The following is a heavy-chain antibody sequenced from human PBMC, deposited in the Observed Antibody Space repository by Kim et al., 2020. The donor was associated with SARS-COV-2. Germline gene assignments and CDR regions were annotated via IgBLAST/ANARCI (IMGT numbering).Heavy chain of an antibody. Sequence: TSRFTISRDNAKNTLTLQMNGLRTEDTAVYYCAKVRGEYSSSGDYWYFDLWGRGTLVTVSS. CDR3: AKVRGEYSSSGDYWYFDL. D-gene: IGHD6-6*01. V-gene: IGHV3-23*01. J-gene: IGHJ2*01.